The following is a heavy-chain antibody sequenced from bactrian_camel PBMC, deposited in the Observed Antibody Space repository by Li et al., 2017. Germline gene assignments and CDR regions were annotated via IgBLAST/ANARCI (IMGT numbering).Heavy chain of an antibody. CDR2: ISDGAMT. J-gene: IGHJ4*01. V-gene: IGHV3S31*01. Sequence: VQLVESGGDLVQPGGSLTLSCAASGFRLTAYGMNWVRQRLGNESEWIAGISDGAMTYYADSVKGRFTISRDNAKSTVFLQMNSLKSEDTALYSCFTWYAPFWGQGTQVTVS. CDR3: FTWYAPF. CDR1: GFRLTAYG. D-gene: IGHD6*01.